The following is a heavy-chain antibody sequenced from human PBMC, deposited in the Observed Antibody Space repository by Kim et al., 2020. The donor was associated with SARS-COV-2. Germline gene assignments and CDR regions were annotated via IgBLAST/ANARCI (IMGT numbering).Heavy chain of an antibody. J-gene: IGHJ4*02. V-gene: IGHV3-23*01. CDR1: GFAVYRFA. CDR2: ITNNNGKT. D-gene: IGHD6-19*01. Sequence: GGSLRLSCAASGFAVYRFAMNWVRQAPGKGLEWISAITNNNGKTYYQDSVKGRFTTSRDESKNIVYLHMRSLRVEDTAVYYCAKDHPSPGWPTFGDWGQG. CDR3: AKDHPSPGWPTFGD.